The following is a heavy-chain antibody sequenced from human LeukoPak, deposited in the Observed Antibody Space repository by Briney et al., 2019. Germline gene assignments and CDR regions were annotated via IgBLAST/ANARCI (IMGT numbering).Heavy chain of an antibody. J-gene: IGHJ4*02. CDR3: TTDYGLSPVVLFDY. CDR1: GFTFSNAW. D-gene: IGHD2-15*01. V-gene: IGHV3-15*01. CDR2: IKSKTDGGTT. Sequence: GGSLRLSCAASGFTFSNAWMSWVRQAPGKGLEWVGRIKSKTDGGTTDYAAPVKGRFTISRDDSKNTLYLQMNSLKTEDTAVYYCTTDYGLSPVVLFDYWGQGTLVTVSS.